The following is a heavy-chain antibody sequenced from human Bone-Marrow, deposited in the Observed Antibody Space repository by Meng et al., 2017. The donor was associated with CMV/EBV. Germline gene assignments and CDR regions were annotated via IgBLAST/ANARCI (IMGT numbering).Heavy chain of an antibody. CDR2: ITPVLGAA. Sequence: SVKVSCKPSGGTFSNYAISWVRQAPGQGLEWMGGITPVLGAANYAQKFQGRITITTDESTSTAYMELSSLRSEDTAVYYCARDRLSISWFARNWFDPWGQGTLVTVSS. V-gene: IGHV1-69*05. CDR1: GGTFSNYA. CDR3: ARDRLSISWFARNWFDP. D-gene: IGHD6-13*01. J-gene: IGHJ5*02.